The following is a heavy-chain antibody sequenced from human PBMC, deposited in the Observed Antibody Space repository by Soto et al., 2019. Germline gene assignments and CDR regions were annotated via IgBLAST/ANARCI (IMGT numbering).Heavy chain of an antibody. J-gene: IGHJ4*02. D-gene: IGHD3-3*01. CDR3: ARGRDPIWSGPSYYFDY. CDR1: GDSVSSNSAA. CDR2: TYYRSKWYN. Sequence: SQTLSLTCAIPGDSVSSNSAAWNWIRQSPSRGLEWLGRTYYRSKWYNDYAVSVKSRITINPDTSKNQFSLQLNSVTPEDTAVYYCARGRDPIWSGPSYYFDYWGQGTLVTVSS. V-gene: IGHV6-1*01.